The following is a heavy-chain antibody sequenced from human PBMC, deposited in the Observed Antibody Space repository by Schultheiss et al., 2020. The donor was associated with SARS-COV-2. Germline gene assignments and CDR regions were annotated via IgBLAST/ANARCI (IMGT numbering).Heavy chain of an antibody. J-gene: IGHJ4*02. CDR3: AKDDDYYDFWSGYRSGFDY. CDR2: ISNDGGTI. D-gene: IGHD3-3*01. Sequence: GGSLRLSCTASGFTLNSYWMHWVRQAPGKGLVWVSRISNDGGTITYADSVKGRFTISRDSGKNTLYLQMNSLRAEDTAVYYCAKDDDYYDFWSGYRSGFDYWGQGTLVTVSS. CDR1: GFTLNSYW. V-gene: IGHV3-74*01.